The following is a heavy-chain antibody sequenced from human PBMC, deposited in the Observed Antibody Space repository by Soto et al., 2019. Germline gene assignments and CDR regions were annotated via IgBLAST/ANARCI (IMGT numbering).Heavy chain of an antibody. J-gene: IGHJ4*02. Sequence: PSETLSLTCTVSGGSIRSGDYYWSWIRQPPGKGLEWIGCIYYSGSTYYKPSLKSRVTISVDTSKNQFSLKLSSVTAADTAVYYCARDARGYYDSFEGKGFDYWGQGTPVTVSS. CDR3: ARDARGYYDSFEGKGFDY. CDR2: IYYSGST. D-gene: IGHD3-22*01. CDR1: GGSIRSGDYY. V-gene: IGHV4-30-4*01.